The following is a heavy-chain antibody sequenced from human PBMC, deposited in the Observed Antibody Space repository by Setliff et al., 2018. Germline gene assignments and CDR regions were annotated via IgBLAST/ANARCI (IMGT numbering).Heavy chain of an antibody. V-gene: IGHV3-7*01. CDR3: ARDHVYGSQYYYYYYGMDV. J-gene: IGHJ6*02. CDR1: GFTFSRYW. CDR2: IKQDGSEK. D-gene: IGHD3-10*01. Sequence: GGSLRLSCAASGFTFSRYWMSWVRQAPGKGLEWVANIKQDGSEKYYVDSVKGRFTISRDNAKNSLNLQMNSLRAEDTAVYYCARDHVYGSQYYYYYYGMDVWGQGTTVTVSS.